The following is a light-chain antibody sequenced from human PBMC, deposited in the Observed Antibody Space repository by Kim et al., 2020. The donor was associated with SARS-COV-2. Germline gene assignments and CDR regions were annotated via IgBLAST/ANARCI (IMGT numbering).Light chain of an antibody. Sequence: PGERATLSCRASQSVRSSSLAWYQHKPGQAPRLLIYGTSSRAAGIPDKFSGSGSGTDFTLTISGLEPEDFAVFYCQHYDSTITFGQGTRLEI. J-gene: IGKJ5*01. V-gene: IGKV3-20*01. CDR2: GTS. CDR3: QHYDSTIT. CDR1: QSVRSSS.